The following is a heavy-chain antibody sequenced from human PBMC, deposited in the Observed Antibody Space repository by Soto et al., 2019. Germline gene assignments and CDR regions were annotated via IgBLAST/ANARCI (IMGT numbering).Heavy chain of an antibody. CDR1: GGTFSSYA. V-gene: IGHV1-69*06. CDR3: ARAPLGPYCSSTSCYQNWFDP. D-gene: IGHD2-2*01. Sequence: SVKVSCKASGGTFSSYAISWVRQAPGQGLEWMGGIIPIFGTANYAQKFQGRVTITADKSTSTAYMELSSLRSEDTAVYYCARAPLGPYCSSTSCYQNWFDPWGQGTLVTVSS. CDR2: IIPIFGTA. J-gene: IGHJ5*02.